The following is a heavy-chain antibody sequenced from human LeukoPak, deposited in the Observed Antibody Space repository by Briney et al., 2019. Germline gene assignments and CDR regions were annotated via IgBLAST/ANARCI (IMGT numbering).Heavy chain of an antibody. D-gene: IGHD1-1*01. V-gene: IGHV1-18*01. J-gene: IGHJ6*02. CDR1: GYAFTSYG. CDR3: ARGGPTGTVDYGMDV. Sequence: ASVKVSCKASGYAFTSYGISWVRQAPGQGLEWMGWISAYNGNTNYAQKLQGRVTMTTDTSTSTAYMELRSLRSDDTAVYYCARGGPTGTVDYGMDVWGQGTTVTVSS. CDR2: ISAYNGNT.